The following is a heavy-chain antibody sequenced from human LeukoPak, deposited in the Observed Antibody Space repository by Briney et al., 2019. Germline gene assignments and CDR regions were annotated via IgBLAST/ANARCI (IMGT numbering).Heavy chain of an antibody. CDR3: SREDASSQDY. J-gene: IGHJ4*02. Sequence: PEGSLRLSCAASGFTFNVYDMNWVRLLPGKGLEWVSYISHSGNTIYYADSVKGRFTISRDNAKNSLYLQMNSLRAEDTAVYYCSREDASSQDYWGQGTLVTVSS. D-gene: IGHD6-13*01. V-gene: IGHV3-48*03. CDR2: ISHSGNTI. CDR1: GFTFNVYD.